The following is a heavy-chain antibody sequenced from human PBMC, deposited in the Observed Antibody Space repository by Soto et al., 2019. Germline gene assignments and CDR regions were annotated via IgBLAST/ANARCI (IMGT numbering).Heavy chain of an antibody. J-gene: IGHJ5*02. CDR3: ARGARRGNTTPIERLNWLDP. V-gene: IGHV4-34*01. CDR2: ISPIGTT. Sequence: QVQLQQWGAGVLKPSETLSLTCAVYGGSFSDFSCSWIRQSTRQGLEWVGEISPIGTTNYNASLKSRVTISEATSKNQFSLQLTSVTAADTAVYYCARGARRGNTTPIERLNWLDPWGQVPLVTVAS. D-gene: IGHD1-1*01. CDR1: GGSFSDFS.